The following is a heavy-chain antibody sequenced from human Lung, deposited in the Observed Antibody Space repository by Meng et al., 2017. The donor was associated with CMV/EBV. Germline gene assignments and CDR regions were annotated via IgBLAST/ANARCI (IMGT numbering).Heavy chain of an antibody. CDR3: ARTPVRFCNTHMCYAFDY. V-gene: IGHV4-4*07. CDR2: LYPDGST. CDR1: SDSITNYF. D-gene: IGHD2-2*01. Sequence: QEQLQESGPRLVKPSETLSVTCIVSSDSITNYFWSWVRPPAGKGLEWIGRLYPDGSTDYNPSLSSRLTLSLDTSKIRFSLKLRSVTAADTAIYYCARTPVRFCNTHMCYAFDYWGQGALVTVSS. J-gene: IGHJ4*02.